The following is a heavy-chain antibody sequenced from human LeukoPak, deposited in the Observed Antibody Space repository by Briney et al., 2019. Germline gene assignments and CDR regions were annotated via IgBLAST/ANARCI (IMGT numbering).Heavy chain of an antibody. Sequence: ASVKVSCKASGYTFTSYDINWVRQATGQGLEWMGWMNPNSGNTGYAQKFQGRVTMTRNTSISTAYTELSSLRSEDTAVYYCARGIDYDFWSGYLFDYWGQGTLVTVSS. CDR3: ARGIDYDFWSGYLFDY. CDR1: GYTFTSYD. J-gene: IGHJ4*02. D-gene: IGHD3-3*01. V-gene: IGHV1-8*01. CDR2: MNPNSGNT.